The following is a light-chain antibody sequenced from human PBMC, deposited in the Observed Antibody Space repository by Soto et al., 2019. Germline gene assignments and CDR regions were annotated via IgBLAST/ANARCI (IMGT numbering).Light chain of an antibody. CDR1: QGISSY. J-gene: IGKJ5*01. CDR2: AAS. Sequence: AIRMTQSPSSLSASTGDRVTITCRASQGISSYLAWYQQKPGKAPKLLIYAASTLQSGVPSRFSGSGSGTDFSLTISCLQSEDFATYSCQQYYSYPLAFGQGTRLEIK. V-gene: IGKV1-8*01. CDR3: QQYYSYPLA.